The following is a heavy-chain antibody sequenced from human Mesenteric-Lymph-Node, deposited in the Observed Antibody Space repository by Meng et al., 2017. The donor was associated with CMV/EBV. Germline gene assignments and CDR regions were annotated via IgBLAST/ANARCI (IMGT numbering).Heavy chain of an antibody. CDR2: INHSGST. D-gene: IGHD4-23*01. CDR1: GGSFSGFY. J-gene: IGHJ4*02. Sequence: QGAAASLKPSELLSLTCAVYGGSFSGFYWSWFRQPPGKGLEWIGEINHSGSTNDNPSLQRRVTISVDTSKNQFSLKLSSVTAADTAVYYCARHQRWLKSEGGFNYWGQGTLVTVSS. CDR3: ARHQRWLKSEGGFNY. V-gene: IGHV4-34*01.